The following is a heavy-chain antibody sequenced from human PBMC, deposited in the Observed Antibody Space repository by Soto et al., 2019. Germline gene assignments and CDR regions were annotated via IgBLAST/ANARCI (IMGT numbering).Heavy chain of an antibody. CDR1: GDSVSSNSAT. V-gene: IGHV6-1*01. Sequence: SQTLSLTCVISGDSVSSNSATLDWIRQSPSRGLEWLGRTYYRSKWYTDYAVSVKGRITINPDTSNNHLSLQLDSVTPDDTAVYYCARLIGDSWLDSWGQGTLVTVSS. D-gene: IGHD2-8*01. CDR2: TYYRSKWYT. CDR3: ARLIGDSWLDS. J-gene: IGHJ5*01.